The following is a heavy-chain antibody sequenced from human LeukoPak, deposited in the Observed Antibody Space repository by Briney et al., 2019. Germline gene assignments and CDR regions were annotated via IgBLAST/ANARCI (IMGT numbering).Heavy chain of an antibody. CDR3: ARVSSDSGIYFLDY. CDR1: EFTFRDYW. J-gene: IGHJ4*02. CDR2: ISTDGRTT. D-gene: IGHD3-10*01. Sequence: GGSLRLSCAASEFTFRDYWMPWVRQAPGKGLLWLSRISTDGRTTAYADSVKGRFTISRDNAKNTLYLQMNSLRAEDTAVYYCARVSSDSGIYFLDYWGQGTLVTVSS. V-gene: IGHV3-74*01.